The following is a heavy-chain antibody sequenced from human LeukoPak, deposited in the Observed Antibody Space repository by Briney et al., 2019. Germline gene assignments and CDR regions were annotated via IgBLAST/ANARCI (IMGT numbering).Heavy chain of an antibody. Sequence: PSQTLSLTCAVSGGSVSSDDYSWGWIRQPPGKGLEWIGYIYYSGSTNYNPSLKSRVTISVDTSKNQFSLKLSSVTAADTAVYYCARDTVTSVFDYWGQGTLVTVSS. CDR2: IYYSGST. V-gene: IGHV4-61*08. CDR1: GGSVSSDDYS. D-gene: IGHD4-11*01. CDR3: ARDTVTSVFDY. J-gene: IGHJ4*02.